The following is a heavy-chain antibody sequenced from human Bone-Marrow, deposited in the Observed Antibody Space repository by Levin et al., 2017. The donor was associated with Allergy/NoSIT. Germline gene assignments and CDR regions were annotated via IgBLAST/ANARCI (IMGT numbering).Heavy chain of an antibody. CDR3: ARDGAAARTGSWG. V-gene: IGHV3-53*01. Sequence: GGSLRLSCAASGFTVSNNFMMWVRQAPGKGLEWVSLIYSGGSTYYADSVKGRFTISRDNSKNTLFLQMNSLRAEDTAVYYCARDGAAARTGSWGWGQGTLVTVSS. CDR1: GFTVSNNF. CDR2: IYSGGST. D-gene: IGHD6-13*01. J-gene: IGHJ4*02.